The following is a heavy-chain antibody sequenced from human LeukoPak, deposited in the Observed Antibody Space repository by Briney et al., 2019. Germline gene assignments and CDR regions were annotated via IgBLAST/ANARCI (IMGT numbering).Heavy chain of an antibody. V-gene: IGHV5-51*01. D-gene: IGHD3-3*01. CDR2: IYPGDSDT. CDR3: ARRGRVYYDFWSGFDY. J-gene: IGHJ4*02. CDR1: GYSFTSYW. Sequence: GESLKISCKGSGYSFTSYWIGWVPQMPGKGLEWMGIIYPGDSDTRYSPSFQGQVTISADKSISTAYLQWSSLKASDTAMYYCARRGRVYYDFWSGFDYWGQGTLVTVSS.